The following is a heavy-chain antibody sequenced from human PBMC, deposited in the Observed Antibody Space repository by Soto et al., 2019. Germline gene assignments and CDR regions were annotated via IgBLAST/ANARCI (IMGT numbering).Heavy chain of an antibody. J-gene: IGHJ5*02. CDR1: GGSFSGYY. V-gene: IGHV4-34*01. CDR2: INHSGST. CDR3: ARLWRYCSGGSCSLGGNWFDP. D-gene: IGHD2-15*01. Sequence: SETLSLTCAVYGGSFSGYYWSWIRQPPGKGLEWIGEINHSGSTNYNPSLKSRVTISVDTSKNQFSLKLSSVTAADTAVYYCARLWRYCSGGSCSLGGNWFDPWGQGTLVTVSS.